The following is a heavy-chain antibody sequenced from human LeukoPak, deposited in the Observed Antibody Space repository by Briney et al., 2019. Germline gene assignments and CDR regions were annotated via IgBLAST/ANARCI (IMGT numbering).Heavy chain of an antibody. J-gene: IGHJ4*02. Sequence: ASVKVSCKASGYTFSSNGISWVRQAPGQGLEWMGWISAYNGNTNYAQKLQGRVTMTTDTSTSTAYMELRSLRSDDTAVYYCARDPTYYDYVWGSYRMGYYFDYWGQGTLVTVSS. V-gene: IGHV1-18*01. CDR1: GYTFSSNG. CDR3: ARDPTYYDYVWGSYRMGYYFDY. D-gene: IGHD3-16*02. CDR2: ISAYNGNT.